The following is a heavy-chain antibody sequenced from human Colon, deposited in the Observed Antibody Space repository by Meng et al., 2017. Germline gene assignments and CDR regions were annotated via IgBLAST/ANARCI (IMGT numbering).Heavy chain of an antibody. CDR3: ARLYSGGYHAPTLY. V-gene: IGHV1-2*02. Sequence: QVQLVQSGAEVKNPGASVKVSCKASGYTFTDYYVHWVRQAPGQWLEWMGWVNPNSGGTSYAQKFQGRVTITRETSISTAYLQWSSLKASDTAIYYCARLYSGGYHAPTLYWGQGTLVTVSS. D-gene: IGHD1-26*01. CDR1: GYTFTDYY. CDR2: VNPNSGGT. J-gene: IGHJ1*01.